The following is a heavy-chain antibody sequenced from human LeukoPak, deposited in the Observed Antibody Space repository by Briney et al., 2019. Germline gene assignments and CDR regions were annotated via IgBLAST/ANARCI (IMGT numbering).Heavy chain of an antibody. CDR3: AKSHLPNAYSGTYYCDY. V-gene: IGHV3-30*02. D-gene: IGHD1-26*01. Sequence: QPGGSLRLSCAASGFTFSYYGMHWVRQAPGKGLEWVAFIRYDESKKFYGDSVKGRFTISRDNSKNTLYLQMNSLRTEDTAVYYCAKSHLPNAYSGTYYCDYWGQGNLVTVSS. J-gene: IGHJ4*02. CDR1: GFTFSYYG. CDR2: IRYDESKK.